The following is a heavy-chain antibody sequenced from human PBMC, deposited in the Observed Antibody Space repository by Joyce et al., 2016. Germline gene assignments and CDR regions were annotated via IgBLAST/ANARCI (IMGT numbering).Heavy chain of an antibody. Sequence: QEQLEESGGGVVQPGTSLRLSCTASGSIFSGYAMNWVRQEPGKGLEWVAIISYDGPNKFYADSVRGRFTISRDNYKNTLFLQMNSLTIEDAGVYYCARRSGIPAGRRPGAFDMWGQGTVVTVSS. CDR1: GSIFSGYA. CDR2: ISYDGPNK. D-gene: IGHD6-13*01. CDR3: ARRSGIPAGRRPGAFDM. V-gene: IGHV3-30*04. J-gene: IGHJ3*02.